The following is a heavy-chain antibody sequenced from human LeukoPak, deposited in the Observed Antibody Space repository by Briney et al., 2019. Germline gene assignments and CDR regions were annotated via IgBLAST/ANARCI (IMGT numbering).Heavy chain of an antibody. J-gene: IGHJ3*02. CDR1: GYSFTSYW. V-gene: IGHV5-51*01. D-gene: IGHD3-22*01. Sequence: GESLKISCKGSGYSFTSYWIGWVRQMPGKGLEWMGIIYPGGSDTRYSPSFQGQVTISADKSISTAYLQWSSLKASATAMYYCARLDGYYDSSGYYPRGAFDIWGQGTMVTVSS. CDR3: ARLDGYYDSSGYYPRGAFDI. CDR2: IYPGGSDT.